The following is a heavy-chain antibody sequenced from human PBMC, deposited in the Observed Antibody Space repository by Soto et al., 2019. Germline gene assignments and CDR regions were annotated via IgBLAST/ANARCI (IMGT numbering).Heavy chain of an antibody. D-gene: IGHD6-13*01. Sequence: ASVKVSCKASGYTFTSYGISWVRQAPGQGLEWMGWISAYNGNTNYAQKLQGRVTMTTDTSTSTAYMELRSLRSDDTAVYYCARGHYSSHSATTFDYWGQGTLVTVSS. J-gene: IGHJ4*02. CDR3: ARGHYSSHSATTFDY. CDR1: GYTFTSYG. V-gene: IGHV1-18*04. CDR2: ISAYNGNT.